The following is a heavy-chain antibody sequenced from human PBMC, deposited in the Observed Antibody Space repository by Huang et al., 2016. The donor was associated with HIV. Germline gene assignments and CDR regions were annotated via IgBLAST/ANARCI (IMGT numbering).Heavy chain of an antibody. D-gene: IGHD1-1*01. CDR2: INHRGST. CDR1: GRSFSGYY. Sequence: QVQLQQWGAGLLKPSETLSLTCAVSGRSFSGYYWSWIRQSPGKGLEWIGEINHRGSTNYNPSLKSRLTISVDTSKNQFSLKLSSGTAADTAVYYCARERMMSWLDDHDAFDIWGQGTMVTVSS. CDR3: ARERMMSWLDDHDAFDI. V-gene: IGHV4-34*01. J-gene: IGHJ3*02.